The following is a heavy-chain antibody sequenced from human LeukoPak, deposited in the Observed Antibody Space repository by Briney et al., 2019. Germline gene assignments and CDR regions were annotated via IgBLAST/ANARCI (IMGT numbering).Heavy chain of an antibody. CDR1: GFTFSSYW. CDR3: ARPAIMMATIPTGAFDI. CDR2: IKQDGSEK. D-gene: IGHD5-24*01. Sequence: PGGSLRLSCAASGFTFSSYWMSWVRQAPGKGLEWVANIKQDGSEKYYVDSVKGRFTISRDNAKNSLYLQMNSLRVEDMAVYYCARPAIMMATIPTGAFDIWGQGTMVTVSS. J-gene: IGHJ3*02. V-gene: IGHV3-7*01.